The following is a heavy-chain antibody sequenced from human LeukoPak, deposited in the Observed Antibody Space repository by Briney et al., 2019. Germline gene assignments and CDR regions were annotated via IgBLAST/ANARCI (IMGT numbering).Heavy chain of an antibody. Sequence: GASVKVSCKASGGTFSSYTINWVRQAPGQGLEWMGRIIPIFDTANYAQNFQGRVTITADKSTTTVYMELTSLRSEDTAVYYWSGDLNWHHDSWGQGTLVTVSS. D-gene: IGHD3-16*01. CDR2: IIPIFDTA. CDR1: GGTFSSYT. J-gene: IGHJ5*02. V-gene: IGHV1-69*08. CDR3: SGDLNWHHDS.